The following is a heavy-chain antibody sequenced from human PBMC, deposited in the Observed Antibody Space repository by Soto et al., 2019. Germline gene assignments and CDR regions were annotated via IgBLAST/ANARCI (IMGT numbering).Heavy chain of an antibody. Sequence: QVQLVQSGAEVKKPGASVKVSCKASGYTFTSYYLHWVRQAPGQGLEWMGIINPSGGSTSYAQKFQGRVTMARDTSTSTVYRELSSLRSEDTAVYYCARPNHAGYKYAFDIWGQGTMVTVSS. CDR3: ARPNHAGYKYAFDI. D-gene: IGHD5-12*01. V-gene: IGHV1-46*01. J-gene: IGHJ3*02. CDR2: INPSGGST. CDR1: GYTFTSYY.